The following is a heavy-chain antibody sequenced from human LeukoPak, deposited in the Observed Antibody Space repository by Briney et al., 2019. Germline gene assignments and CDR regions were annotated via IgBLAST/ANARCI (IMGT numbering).Heavy chain of an antibody. D-gene: IGHD4-17*01. J-gene: IGHJ6*03. CDR2: INHSGST. V-gene: IGHV4-34*01. Sequence: SETLSLTCAVYGGSFSGYYWSWIRQPPGKGLEWIGEINHSGSTNYNPSLKSRVTISVDTSKNQFSLKLSSVTAADTAVYYCARTYYGDYYYYYMDVWGKGTTVTVSS. CDR1: GGSFSGYY. CDR3: ARTYYGDYYYYYMDV.